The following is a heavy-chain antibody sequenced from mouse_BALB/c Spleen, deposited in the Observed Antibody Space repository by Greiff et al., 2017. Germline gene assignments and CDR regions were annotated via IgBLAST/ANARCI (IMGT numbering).Heavy chain of an antibody. D-gene: IGHD2-4*01. CDR2: IWGDGST. CDR3: ARIYYDYDGGYAMDY. J-gene: IGHJ4*01. Sequence: VKLMESGPGLVAPSQSLSITCTVSGFSLTGYGVNWVRQPPGKGLEWLGMIWGDGSTDYNSALKSRLSISKDNSKSQVFLKMNSLQTDDTARYYCARIYYDYDGGYAMDYWGQGTSVTVSS. V-gene: IGHV2-6-7*01. CDR1: GFSLTGYG.